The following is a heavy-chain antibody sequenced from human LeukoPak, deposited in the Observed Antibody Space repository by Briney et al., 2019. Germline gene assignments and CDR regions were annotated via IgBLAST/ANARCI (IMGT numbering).Heavy chain of an antibody. CDR3: AKDNGYSYGPTGY. CDR2: ISGSGGST. V-gene: IGHV3-23*01. D-gene: IGHD5-18*01. Sequence: PGGSLRLSCAASGFTFSSYAMSWVRQAPGKGLEWVSAISGSGGSTYYADSVKGRFTIPRDNSKNTLYLQMNSLRAEDTAVYYCAKDNGYSYGPTGYWGQGTLVTVSS. J-gene: IGHJ4*02. CDR1: GFTFSSYA.